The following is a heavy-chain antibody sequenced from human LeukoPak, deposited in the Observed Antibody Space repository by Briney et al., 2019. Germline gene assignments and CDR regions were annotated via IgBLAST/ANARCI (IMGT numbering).Heavy chain of an antibody. CDR3: AKTSWDYDFWSGYQDAFDI. CDR1: GFTFSSYA. Sequence: GGSLRLSCAASGFTFSSYAMSWVRQAPGKGLEWVSAISGSGGSTYYADSVKGRFTISRDNSKNTLYLQMNSLRAEDTAVYYCAKTSWDYDFWSGYQDAFDIWGQGTMVTVTS. J-gene: IGHJ3*02. D-gene: IGHD3-3*01. CDR2: ISGSGGST. V-gene: IGHV3-23*01.